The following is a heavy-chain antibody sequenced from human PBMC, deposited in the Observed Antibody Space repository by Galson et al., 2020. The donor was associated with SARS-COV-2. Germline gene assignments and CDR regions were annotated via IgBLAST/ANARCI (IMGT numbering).Heavy chain of an antibody. CDR2: VKQDGSDR. D-gene: IGHD5-12*01. J-gene: IGHJ4*02. Sequence: PGGSLGLSCAASGFTISNYWMSCVRQAPGKGLEWVANVKQDGSDRYYVDSVKGRFTISSDYAKNSLYLQMNSLRAEDTAVYYCARDQDGYNDFWGRGTLVTVSS. V-gene: IGHV3-7*01. CDR3: ARDQDGYNDF. CDR1: GFTISNYW.